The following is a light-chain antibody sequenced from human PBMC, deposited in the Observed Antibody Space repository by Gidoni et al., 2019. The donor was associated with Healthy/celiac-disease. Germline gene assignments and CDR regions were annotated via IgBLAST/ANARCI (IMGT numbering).Light chain of an antibody. CDR2: DAS. Sequence: DIQMTQSPYSLSASVGDRVTITCQESQDISNYLNWYKQKPGKAPKLLIYDASNLETGVPSRFSGSGSGTDFTFTISSLQPEDIATYYCQQYDNLPSYTFGQGTKLEIK. CDR1: QDISNY. J-gene: IGKJ2*01. CDR3: QQYDNLPSYT. V-gene: IGKV1-33*01.